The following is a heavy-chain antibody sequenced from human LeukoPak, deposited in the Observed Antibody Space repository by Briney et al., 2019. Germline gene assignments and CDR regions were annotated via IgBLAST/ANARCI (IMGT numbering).Heavy chain of an antibody. CDR3: ARDRIAAQNYMDV. Sequence: GGSLRLSCAASGFTFSSYGMHWVRQAPGKGLEWVAFIRYDGSNKYYADSVKGRFTISRDNSKNTLYLQMNSLRAEDTAVYYCARDRIAAQNYMDVWGKGTTVTISS. CDR2: IRYDGSNK. J-gene: IGHJ6*03. V-gene: IGHV3-30*02. D-gene: IGHD6-6*01. CDR1: GFTFSSYG.